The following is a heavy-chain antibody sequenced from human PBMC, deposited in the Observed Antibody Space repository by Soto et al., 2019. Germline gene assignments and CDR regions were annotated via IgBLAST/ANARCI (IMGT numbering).Heavy chain of an antibody. V-gene: IGHV4-30-4*01. J-gene: IGHJ5*02. Sequence: QVQLQESGPGLVKPSQTLSLICTVSGGSISSGDYYWSWIRQPPGMALEWIAYIYYSGNTYYNPSLQSRVTISVDTSKNQFSLRLSSLTAADTAVYYCARPPRGNWLDHWGQGILVTVSS. CDR1: GGSISSGDYY. CDR2: IYYSGNT. CDR3: ARPPRGNWLDH.